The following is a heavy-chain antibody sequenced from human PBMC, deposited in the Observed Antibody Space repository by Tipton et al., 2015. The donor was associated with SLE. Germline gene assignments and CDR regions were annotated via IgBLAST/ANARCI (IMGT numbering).Heavy chain of an antibody. CDR2: IKHDGSEK. V-gene: IGHV3-7*01. Sequence: SLRLSCAASGFTFSTYEMDGVRQAPGKGLEWVANIKHDGSEKYYVGSVKGRFTISRDNAKNSLYLQMNSLRAEDTAVYYCARRITYYYYYMDVWGKGTTVTVSS. CDR1: GFTFSTYE. J-gene: IGHJ6*03. CDR3: ARRITYYYYYMDV.